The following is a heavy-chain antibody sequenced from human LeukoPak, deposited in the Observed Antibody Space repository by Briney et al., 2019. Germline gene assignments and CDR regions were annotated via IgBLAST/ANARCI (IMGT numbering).Heavy chain of an antibody. V-gene: IGHV1-2*06. CDR3: ARDWGYSSSWYRGFDY. J-gene: IGHJ4*02. CDR1: GYTFTGYY. CDR2: INPNSGGT. D-gene: IGHD6-13*01. Sequence: AASVKVSCKASGYTFTGYYMHWVRQAPGQGLEWMGRINPNSGGTNYAQKFQGRVTMTRDTSISTAYMELSRLRSDDTAVYYCARDWGYSSSWYRGFDYWGQGTLVTVSS.